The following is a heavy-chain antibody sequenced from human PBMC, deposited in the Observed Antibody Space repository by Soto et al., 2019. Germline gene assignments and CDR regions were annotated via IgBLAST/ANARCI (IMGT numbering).Heavy chain of an antibody. CDR2: INPSGGST. Sequence: ASVKVSCKASGYTFTSYYMHWVRQAPGQGLEWMGIINPSGGSTSYAQKFQGRVTMTRDTSTSTVYMELSSLRSEDTAVYYCARGGYSYGRYYYGMDVWGQGTTVTVSS. V-gene: IGHV1-46*01. CDR3: ARGGYSYGRYYYGMDV. D-gene: IGHD5-18*01. J-gene: IGHJ6*02. CDR1: GYTFTSYY.